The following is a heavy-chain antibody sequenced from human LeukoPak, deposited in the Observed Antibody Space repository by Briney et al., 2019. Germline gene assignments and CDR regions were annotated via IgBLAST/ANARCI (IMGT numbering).Heavy chain of an antibody. V-gene: IGHV3-15*01. CDR2: LKRKSDGGTT. Sequence: GGPLRLSCAASGFPFSNAYMSHFRQAPGKGPECVGRLKRKSDGGTTDYAAPVNGRFTISRDDSKNTLYLQMNSLKTEDTAVYYCTTDVFYGTVDYWGQGILVAVSS. J-gene: IGHJ4*02. CDR1: GFPFSNAY. CDR3: TTDVFYGTVDY. D-gene: IGHD3-16*01.